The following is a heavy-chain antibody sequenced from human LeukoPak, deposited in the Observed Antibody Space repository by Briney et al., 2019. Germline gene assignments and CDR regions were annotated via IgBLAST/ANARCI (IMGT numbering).Heavy chain of an antibody. J-gene: IGHJ4*02. V-gene: IGHV4-59*12. D-gene: IGHD1-26*01. CDR1: GGSISSYY. CDR2: IYYSGST. Sequence: PSETLSLTCTVSGGSISSYYWSWIRQPPGKGLEWIGYIYYSGSTNYNPSLKSRVTISVDRSKNQFSLKLSSVTAADTAVYYCARDRGSYYEIDYWGQGTLVTVSS. CDR3: ARDRGSYYEIDY.